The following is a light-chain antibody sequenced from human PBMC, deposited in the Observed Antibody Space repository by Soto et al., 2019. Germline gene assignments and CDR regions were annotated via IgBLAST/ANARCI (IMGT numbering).Light chain of an antibody. V-gene: IGKV1-5*01. CDR1: QSVSSW. Sequence: DIQMTQSPPTLPAFVGDTVTITCRASQSVSSWLAWYQQKPGTAPILLIFDASSLASGVPSRFRGRGSGKKFNVTIRSMQPDEFATDYCQQCISFPKTFGQRTKVEMK. J-gene: IGKJ1*01. CDR3: QQCISFPKT. CDR2: DAS.